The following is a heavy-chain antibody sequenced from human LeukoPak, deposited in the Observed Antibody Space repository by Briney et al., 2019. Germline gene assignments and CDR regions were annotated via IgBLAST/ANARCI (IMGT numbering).Heavy chain of an antibody. Sequence: GGSLRLSCAASGFTFSTYWMTWVRQAPGKGLEWVSNIKPSGSETYYGDPVKGRFTNSRDNAKNLLYLQMSSVRVEDTAVYSCGRFGDEAGIDYWGQGTLVTVSS. CDR1: GFTFSTYW. D-gene: IGHD3-10*01. CDR3: GRFGDEAGIDY. V-gene: IGHV3-7*01. CDR2: IKPSGSET. J-gene: IGHJ4*02.